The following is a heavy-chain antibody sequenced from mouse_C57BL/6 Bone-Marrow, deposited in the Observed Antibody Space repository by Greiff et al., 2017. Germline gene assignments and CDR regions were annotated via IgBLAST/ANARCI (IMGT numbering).Heavy chain of an antibody. V-gene: IGHV1-15*01. CDR2: IDPETGGT. CDR3: SVWRGFAY. CDR1: GYTFTDYE. J-gene: IGHJ3*01. D-gene: IGHD2-10*02. Sequence: VQLKESGAELVRPGASVTLSCKASGYTFTDYEMHWVKQKPVHGLEWIGAIDPETGGTAYNQKFKGKAILTADKSTSTAYMELRSLTSEDAAVYYCSVWRGFAYWGRGTLVTVSA.